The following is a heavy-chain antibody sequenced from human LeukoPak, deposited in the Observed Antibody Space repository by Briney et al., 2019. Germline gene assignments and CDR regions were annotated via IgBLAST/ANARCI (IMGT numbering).Heavy chain of an antibody. D-gene: IGHD2-8*01. CDR1: GGTFSSYA. CDR3: ASLLYDGVN. J-gene: IGHJ4*02. CDR2: ISGSGGST. V-gene: IGHV3-23*01. Sequence: RVSCKASGGTFSSYAMSWVRQAPGKGLEWVSAISGSGGSTYYADSVRGRFTISRDNSKNTLYLQMNSLRAEDTAVYYCASLLYDGVNWGQGTLVTVSS.